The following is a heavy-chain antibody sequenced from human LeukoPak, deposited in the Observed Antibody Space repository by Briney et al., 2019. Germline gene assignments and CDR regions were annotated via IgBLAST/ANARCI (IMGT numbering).Heavy chain of an antibody. J-gene: IGHJ4*01. CDR2: TKSKTDGGTT. D-gene: IGHD3-22*01. V-gene: IGHV3-15*01. CDR3: AKDRYSDTSANHYESEY. Sequence: PGGSLRLSCAASGFTFSNAWMSWVRQAPGKGLEWVGRTKSKTDGGTTDYAAPVKGRFTISRDSSKNTLYLQMNSLRAEDTAVYYCAKDRYSDTSANHYESEYWGHGTLVTVSS. CDR1: GFTFSNAW.